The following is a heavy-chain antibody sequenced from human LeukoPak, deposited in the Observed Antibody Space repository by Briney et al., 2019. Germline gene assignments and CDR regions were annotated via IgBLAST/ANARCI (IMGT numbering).Heavy chain of an antibody. CDR1: GFTFSTSW. CDR3: ARRSASGSYYFFDY. CDR2: IISGGSTI. D-gene: IGHD3-10*01. J-gene: IGHJ4*02. V-gene: IGHV3-74*01. Sequence: GGSLRLSCAASGFTFSTSWMHWVRQAPGKGLVGVSLIISGGSTIIYADSVKGRFTIPRDNAKSTLYLQMNSLRAEDTAVYYCARRSASGSYYFFDYWGQGTLVTVSS.